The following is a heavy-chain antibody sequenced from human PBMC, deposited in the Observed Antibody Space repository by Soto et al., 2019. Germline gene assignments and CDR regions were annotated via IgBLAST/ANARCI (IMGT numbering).Heavy chain of an antibody. Sequence: GGSLRLSCAASGFTFSSYGMHWVRQAPGKGLEWVAVISYDGSNKYYADSVKGRFTISSDNSKNTLYLQMNSLRAEGTAVYYCAKDHLDIVVVPAAWYFDLWGRGTLVTVSS. CDR3: AKDHLDIVVVPAAWYFDL. CDR1: GFTFSSYG. CDR2: ISYDGSNK. D-gene: IGHD2-2*03. J-gene: IGHJ2*01. V-gene: IGHV3-30*18.